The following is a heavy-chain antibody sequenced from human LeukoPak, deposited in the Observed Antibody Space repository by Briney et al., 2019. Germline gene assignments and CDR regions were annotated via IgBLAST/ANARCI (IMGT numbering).Heavy chain of an antibody. CDR1: GYTFTGYY. Sequence: ASVKVFCKASGYTFTGYYMHWVRQAPGQGLEWMGWINPNSDGTNYAQKFQGRVTMTRDTSISTAYMELSRLRSDDTAVYYCARDHPNYDYVWGSYKDPNFDYWGQGTLVTVSS. J-gene: IGHJ4*02. CDR3: ARDHPNYDYVWGSYKDPNFDY. D-gene: IGHD3-16*01. V-gene: IGHV1-2*02. CDR2: INPNSDGT.